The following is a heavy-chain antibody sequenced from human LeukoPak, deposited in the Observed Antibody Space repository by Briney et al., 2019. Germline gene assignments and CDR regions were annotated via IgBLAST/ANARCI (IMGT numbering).Heavy chain of an antibody. Sequence: ASVKVSCKASGCTFTSYGISWVRQAPGQGLEWMGWISAYNGNTNYAQKLQGRVTMTTDTSTSTAYMELNSLRVDDTAMYFCGSDPNGDYVGALGYWGRGALVTVSS. J-gene: IGHJ4*01. D-gene: IGHD2-8*01. CDR3: GSDPNGDYVGALGY. CDR2: ISAYNGNT. V-gene: IGHV1-18*01. CDR1: GCTFTSYG.